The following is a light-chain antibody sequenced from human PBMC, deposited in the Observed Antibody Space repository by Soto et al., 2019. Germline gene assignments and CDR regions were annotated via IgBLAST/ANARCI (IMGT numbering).Light chain of an antibody. CDR2: EVS. J-gene: IGLJ7*01. CDR3: SSYTSSSTWV. CDR1: SSDVGGYNY. V-gene: IGLV2-14*01. Sequence: QSVLTQPASVSGSPGQSITISRTGTSSDVGGYNYVSWYQHHPGKAPKLMIYEVSNRPSGVSNRFSGSKSGNTASLTISGLRAEDEADYYCSSYTSSSTWVFGGGTQLTVL.